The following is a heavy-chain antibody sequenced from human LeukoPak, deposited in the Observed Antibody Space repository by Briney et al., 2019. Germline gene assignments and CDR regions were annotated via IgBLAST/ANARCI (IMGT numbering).Heavy chain of an antibody. D-gene: IGHD6-13*01. V-gene: IGHV3-21*01. CDR3: ARGLRQQLWDYYYGMDV. Sequence: PGGSLRLSCAASGFTFSSYSMNWVRQAPGKGLEWVSSISSSSSYIYYADSVKGRFTISRDNAKNSPYLQMNSLRAEDTAVYYCARGLRQQLWDYYYGMDVWGQGTTVTVSS. CDR1: GFTFSSYS. CDR2: ISSSSSYI. J-gene: IGHJ6*02.